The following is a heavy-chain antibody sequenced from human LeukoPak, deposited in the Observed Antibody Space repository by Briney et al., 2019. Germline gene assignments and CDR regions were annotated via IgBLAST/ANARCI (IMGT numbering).Heavy chain of an antibody. D-gene: IGHD4-17*01. Sequence: ASVKVSCKASGYTFTGYYMHWVRQAPGQGLEWMGWINPNTGGTKYAQKFQGRVTMARDTSISTAHMELSRLRSDDTAVFYCAREAATLTPFGAFDIWGQGTMVTVSS. J-gene: IGHJ3*02. CDR3: AREAATLTPFGAFDI. CDR1: GYTFTGYY. CDR2: INPNTGGT. V-gene: IGHV1-2*02.